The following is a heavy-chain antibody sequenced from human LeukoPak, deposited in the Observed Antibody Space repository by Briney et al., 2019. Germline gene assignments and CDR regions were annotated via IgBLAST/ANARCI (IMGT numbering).Heavy chain of an antibody. CDR3: ARVVRIAAAGTYYYYMDV. CDR2: INPNSGST. CDR1: GYTFTYYY. Sequence: GSAVKVSFKSAGYTFTYYYMHWVRQPPAQGLEWMGGINPNSGSTNYAQKFQGRVTMTRDTSISTAYMELSRLRSDDTAVYYCARVVRIAAAGTYYYYMDVWGKGTTVTVSS. V-gene: IGHV1-2*02. J-gene: IGHJ6*03. D-gene: IGHD6-13*01.